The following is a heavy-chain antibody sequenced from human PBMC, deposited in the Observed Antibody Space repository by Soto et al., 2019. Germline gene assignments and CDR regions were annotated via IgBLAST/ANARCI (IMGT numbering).Heavy chain of an antibody. V-gene: IGHV3-23*01. D-gene: IGHD3-10*01. CDR2: ISSSGVNT. CDR3: AKRPTSTCFGDPFDV. CDR1: GFSFSTYA. Sequence: EVQLLESGGDLVQPGGSLRLSCAASGFSFSTYAMSWVRQAPGKGLEWVSTISSSGVNTYYTDSVKGRFTISRDNSKDTLYLQMNRLRAEDTVIYYCAKRPTSTCFGDPFDVWGQGTMVTVSS. J-gene: IGHJ3*01.